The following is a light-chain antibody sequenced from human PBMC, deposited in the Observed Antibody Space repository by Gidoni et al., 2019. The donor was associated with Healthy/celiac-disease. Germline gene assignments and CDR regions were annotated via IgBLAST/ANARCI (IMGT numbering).Light chain of an antibody. CDR1: QGISSY. CDR3: QQSDSTPLT. CDR2: AAS. Sequence: TQMTQSPSSLSASVGDRVTITCRASQGISSYLNWYQQKPGKAPKLLIYAASSLQSGVPSRFSGSGSGTDFTLTISSLQPEDFATYYCQQSDSTPLTFGQGTKVEIK. V-gene: IGKV1-39*01. J-gene: IGKJ1*01.